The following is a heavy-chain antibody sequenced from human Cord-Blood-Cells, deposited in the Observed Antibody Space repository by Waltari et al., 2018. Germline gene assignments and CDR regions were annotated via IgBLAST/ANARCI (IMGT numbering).Heavy chain of an antibody. CDR1: GGSFSSYA. Sequence: QVQLVQSGAEVKKPGSSVKVSCKASGGSFSSYAISWVRPAPGQGLEGRGRIIPNLGIGNYAQKVQGRVTITADKSTSTVDMELSSLGSEDTAVYYGARDRGPPTNSDGYYYYMDVWGKGTTVTVSS. V-gene: IGHV1-69*09. D-gene: IGHD5-18*01. CDR3: ARDRGPPTNSDGYYYYMDV. J-gene: IGHJ6*03. CDR2: IIPNLGIG.